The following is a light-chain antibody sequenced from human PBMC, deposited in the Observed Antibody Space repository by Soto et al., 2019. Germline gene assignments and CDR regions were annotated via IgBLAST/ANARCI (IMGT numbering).Light chain of an antibody. CDR2: AAS. Sequence: EIVLTQSPGTLSLSPGERATLSCRASQTVNSDYLTWYQQKPGQAPRLLIYAASSGATGIPDRFSGSGSGTDFTLTINRLESEDVAVYYCQYYGNSRITFGQGTRLEIK. J-gene: IGKJ5*01. CDR1: QTVNSDY. CDR3: QYYGNSRIT. V-gene: IGKV3-20*01.